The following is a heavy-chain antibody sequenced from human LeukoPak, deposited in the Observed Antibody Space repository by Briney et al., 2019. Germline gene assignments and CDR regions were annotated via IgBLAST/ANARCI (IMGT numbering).Heavy chain of an antibody. V-gene: IGHV3-21*01. Sequence: GGSLRLSCAASRFNFNIYAMSWVRQAPGKGLEWVSSISSNSVYTYYGDSVKGRFTVSRDNAKNSLYLQMNSLRAEDTAVYYCATSYCSSTNCYSISPLGFDPWGQGTLVTVSS. J-gene: IGHJ5*02. CDR3: ATSYCSSTNCYSISPLGFDP. CDR1: RFNFNIYA. D-gene: IGHD2-2*01. CDR2: ISSNSVYT.